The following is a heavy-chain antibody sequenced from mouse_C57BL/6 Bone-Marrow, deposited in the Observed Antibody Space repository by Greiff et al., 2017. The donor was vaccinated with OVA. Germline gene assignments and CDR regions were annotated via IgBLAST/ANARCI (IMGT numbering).Heavy chain of an antibody. V-gene: IGHV1-55*01. Sequence: VQLQQPGAELVKPGASVKMSCKASGYTFTSYWITWVKQRPGQGLEWIRDIYPGSGSTNYNEKFKSKATLTVDTSSSTAYMQLSSLTSEDSAVYYCVSIYYYGSSYDYYAMDYWGQGTSVTVSS. CDR2: IYPGSGST. J-gene: IGHJ4*01. D-gene: IGHD1-1*01. CDR1: GYTFTSYW. CDR3: VSIYYYGSSYDYYAMDY.